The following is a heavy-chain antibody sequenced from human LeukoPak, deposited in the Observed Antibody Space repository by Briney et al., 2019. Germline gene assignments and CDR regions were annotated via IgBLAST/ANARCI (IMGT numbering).Heavy chain of an antibody. Sequence: GGSLRLSCAASGFTFSSYAMHWVRQAPGKGLEWVGRIKSETDGGTTDYAAPVKGRFTISRDDSKNTLYLQMNSLKTEDTAVYYCTTEGVGATRYYYYYYMDVWGKGTTVTISS. V-gene: IGHV3-15*01. CDR1: GFTFSSYA. CDR3: TTEGVGATRYYYYYYMDV. D-gene: IGHD1-26*01. J-gene: IGHJ6*03. CDR2: IKSETDGGTT.